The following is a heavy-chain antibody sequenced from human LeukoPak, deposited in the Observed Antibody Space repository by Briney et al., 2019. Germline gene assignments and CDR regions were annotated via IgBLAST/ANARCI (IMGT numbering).Heavy chain of an antibody. CDR1: VGTFSSYA. CDR3: ATHRGSTVTTRQPLGFDP. V-gene: IGHV1-69*05. CDR2: IIPIFGTA. J-gene: IGHJ5*02. D-gene: IGHD4-17*01. Sequence: SVKVSCKASVGTFSSYAISWVRQAPGQGLEWMGGIIPIFGTANYAQKFQGRVTITTDESTSTAYMELSSLRSEDTAVYYCATHRGSTVTTRQPLGFDPWGQGTLVTVSS.